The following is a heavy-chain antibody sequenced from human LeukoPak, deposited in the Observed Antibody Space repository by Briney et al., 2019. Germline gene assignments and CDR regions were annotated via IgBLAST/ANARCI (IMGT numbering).Heavy chain of an antibody. V-gene: IGHV3-72*01. CDR3: ARGVRSTGSHWDFDY. J-gene: IGHJ4*02. CDR2: TRNKANSYTT. Sequence: GGSLRLSRAASGFTFSDHYMDWVRQAPRKGLEWVGRTRNKANSYTTEYAASVKGRFTVSRDDSKNSLYLQMNSLKTEDTAVYFCARGVRSTGSHWDFDYWGQGTLVTVSS. CDR1: GFTFSDHY. D-gene: IGHD1-26*01.